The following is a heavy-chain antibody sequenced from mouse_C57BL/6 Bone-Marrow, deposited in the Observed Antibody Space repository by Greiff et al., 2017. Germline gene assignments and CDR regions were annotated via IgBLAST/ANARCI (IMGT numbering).Heavy chain of an antibody. CDR3: AREGLDWDVLWYFDV. CDR1: GYTFTSYW. CDR2: IYPGSGST. V-gene: IGHV1-55*01. Sequence: QVQLKESGAELVKPGASVKMSCKASGYTFTSYWITWVKQRPGQGLEWIGDIYPGSGSTNYNEKFKSKATLTVDTSSSTAYMQLSSLTSEDSAVYYCAREGLDWDVLWYFDVWGTGTTVTVSS. D-gene: IGHD4-1*01. J-gene: IGHJ1*03.